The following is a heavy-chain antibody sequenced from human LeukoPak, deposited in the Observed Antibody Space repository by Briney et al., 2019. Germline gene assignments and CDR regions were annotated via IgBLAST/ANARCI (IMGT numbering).Heavy chain of an antibody. D-gene: IGHD3-10*01. CDR2: ISSSGDTI. CDR1: GFTFNSFE. Sequence: GGSLRLSCAASGFTFNSFEMNWVRQAPGKGLEWVSYISSSGDTIYYADSVKGRFTISRDNAKNSLYLQMNSLRAEDTAVYYCARNYGPPKDYYYYGMDVWGQGTTVTVSS. V-gene: IGHV3-48*03. CDR3: ARNYGPPKDYYYYGMDV. J-gene: IGHJ6*02.